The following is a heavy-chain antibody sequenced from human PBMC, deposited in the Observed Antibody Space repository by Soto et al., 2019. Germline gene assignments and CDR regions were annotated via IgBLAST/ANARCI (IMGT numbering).Heavy chain of an antibody. V-gene: IGHV4-4*07. J-gene: IGHJ5*02. Sequence: SETFSLTCTVSGASISGFYWSWLRKSAGKGLEWIGRIYATGTTDYNPSLKSRVMMSVDTSKKQFSLKLRSVTAADTAVYYCVRDGTKTLRDWFDPWGQGISVTVSS. CDR2: IYATGTT. CDR3: VRDGTKTLRDWFDP. D-gene: IGHD1-1*01. CDR1: GASISGFY.